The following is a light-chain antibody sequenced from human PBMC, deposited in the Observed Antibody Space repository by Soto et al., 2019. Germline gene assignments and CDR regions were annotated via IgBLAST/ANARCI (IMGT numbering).Light chain of an antibody. V-gene: IGLV2-18*02. CDR2: EVS. J-gene: IGLJ1*01. Sequence: QSALTQPPSVSGSPGQSVTISCTGTSSDIGSYDRVSWYQQPPGTAPRLMIYEVSNRPSGVPDRFSGSKSGNTASLTISGLQPEDETDYYCTSFTTSKTYLFGTGTKGTVL. CDR1: SSDIGSYDR. CDR3: TSFTTSKTYL.